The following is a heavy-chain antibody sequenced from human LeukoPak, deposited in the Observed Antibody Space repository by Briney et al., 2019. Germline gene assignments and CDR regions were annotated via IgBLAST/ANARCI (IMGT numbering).Heavy chain of an antibody. J-gene: IGHJ6*02. D-gene: IGHD3-3*01. CDR3: AKDRGPLYYDFWSAISGMDV. CDR1: GFTFSSYG. Sequence: PGGSLTLSCAASGFTFSSYGMHWVRQAPGQGREWVAVISYDGSNKYYADYVKGRFTISRDNTNNTLNLQMNSLGAEDTAGYYCAKDRGPLYYDFWSAISGMDVWGQGTTVTVSS. V-gene: IGHV3-30*18. CDR2: ISYDGSNK.